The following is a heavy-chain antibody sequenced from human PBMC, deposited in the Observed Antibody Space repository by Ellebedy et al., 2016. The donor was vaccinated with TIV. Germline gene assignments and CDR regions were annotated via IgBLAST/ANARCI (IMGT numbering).Heavy chain of an antibody. Sequence: ASVKVSCKASGYTFTNYFLYWVRQAPGQGLDWMGIINPTSGSSNYAQKFQGRVTMTRDTSTSTVYMVLSSLRSEDTAVYYCARGDNYYYDSSGYYYNYWGQGTLVTVSS. D-gene: IGHD3-22*01. CDR3: ARGDNYYYDSSGYYYNY. J-gene: IGHJ4*02. CDR1: GYTFTNYF. CDR2: INPTSGSS. V-gene: IGHV1-46*01.